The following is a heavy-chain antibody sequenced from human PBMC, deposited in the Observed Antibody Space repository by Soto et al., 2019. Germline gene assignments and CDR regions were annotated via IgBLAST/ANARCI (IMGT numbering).Heavy chain of an antibody. CDR3: TTAPWYSGSGSCRSGNWFDP. J-gene: IGHJ5*02. CDR2: LKSKTDGGAT. Sequence: EVQLVESGGGLVKPGGSLRLSCAASGFTFSKAWMTWVRQAPGKGLEWVGRLKSKTDGGATDYAAPVKGRFTISRDDSQSQLYLQMNSLKAEDTAVYYCTTAPWYSGSGSCRSGNWFDPWGQGTLVTVSS. V-gene: IGHV3-15*01. D-gene: IGHD3-10*01. CDR1: GFTFSKAW.